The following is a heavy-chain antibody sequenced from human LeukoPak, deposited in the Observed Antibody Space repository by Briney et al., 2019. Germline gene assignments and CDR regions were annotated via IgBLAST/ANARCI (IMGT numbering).Heavy chain of an antibody. CDR1: GGSFSGYY. J-gene: IGHJ4*02. D-gene: IGHD2-15*01. V-gene: IGHV4-34*01. CDR2: INHSGST. Sequence: SETLSLTCAVYGGSFSGYYWSWIRQPPGKGLEWIGEINHSGSTNYNPSLKSRVTISVDTSKNQFSLKLSSVTAADTAVYYCARHESERGWYYFDYWGQGTLVTVSS. CDR3: ARHESERGWYYFDY.